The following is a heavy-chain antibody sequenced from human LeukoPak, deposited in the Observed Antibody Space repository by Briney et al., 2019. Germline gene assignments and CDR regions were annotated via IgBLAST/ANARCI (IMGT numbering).Heavy chain of an antibody. Sequence: GGSLRLSCAASGFTFSDYYMTWIRQAPGKGLEWVSYISSGGTAMYYADSVKGRFTISRDNAKNSLYLQMNSLRAEDTAVYYCASPQTYCSSSSCYDVWGQGTLVTVSS. CDR3: ASPQTYCSSSSCYDV. CDR1: GFTFSDYY. J-gene: IGHJ4*02. V-gene: IGHV3-11*01. D-gene: IGHD2-2*01. CDR2: ISSGGTAM.